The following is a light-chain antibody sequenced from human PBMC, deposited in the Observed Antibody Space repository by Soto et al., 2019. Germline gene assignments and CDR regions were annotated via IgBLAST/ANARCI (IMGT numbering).Light chain of an antibody. J-gene: IGLJ1*01. CDR1: SSDIGSYNL. V-gene: IGLV2-23*01. CDR3: CSYAGSSTDV. CDR2: EGS. Sequence: QSALTQPASVSGSPGQSITISCTGSSSDIGSYNLVSWYQQHPGKAPKLMIYEGSKRPSGVSNRFSGSKSGNTASLTIFGLQAEDEADYYCCSYAGSSTDVFGSGTKVTVL.